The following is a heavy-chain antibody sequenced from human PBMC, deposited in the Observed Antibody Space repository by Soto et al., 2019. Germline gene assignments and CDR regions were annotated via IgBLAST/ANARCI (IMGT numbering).Heavy chain of an antibody. CDR3: ARDPPETPYHFDFWCGWHYYYYCMDV. J-gene: IGHJ6*02. Sequence: GGSLRLSCAASGFTFSSYWMHWVRQAPGKGLVWVSRINSDGSSTSYADSVKGRFTISRDNAKNTLYLQMNSLRAEDTAVYYCARDPPETPYHFDFWCGWHYYYYCMDVWGQETRVTVSS. D-gene: IGHD3-3*01. V-gene: IGHV3-74*01. CDR1: GFTFSSYW. CDR2: INSDGSST.